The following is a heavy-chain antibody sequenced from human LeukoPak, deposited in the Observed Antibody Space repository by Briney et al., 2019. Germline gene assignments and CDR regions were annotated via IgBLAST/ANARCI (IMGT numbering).Heavy chain of an antibody. CDR3: ARKNGYFDY. CDR1: GASMSNYY. Sequence: SETLSLTCTVSGASMSNYYWSWIRQPPGKGLEWLGYIYYSGSTDYNPSLEGRVTISVDTSKNQFSLSLSSVTAADTAVYYCARKNGYFDYWGQGTLVTVSS. V-gene: IGHV4-59*01. J-gene: IGHJ4*02. D-gene: IGHD2-8*01. CDR2: IYYSGST.